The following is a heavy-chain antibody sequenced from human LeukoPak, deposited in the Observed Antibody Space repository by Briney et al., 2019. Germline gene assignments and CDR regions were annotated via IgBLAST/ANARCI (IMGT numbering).Heavy chain of an antibody. V-gene: IGHV3-64*02. D-gene: IGHD1-26*01. CDR3: AREERSLGFQTFDI. CDR2: ISSDGGST. CDR1: GFTFSRYG. Sequence: GGSLRLSCAASGFTFSRYGMHWVRQAPVKGLEYVSGISSDGGSTYYGDSVKGRFTISRDNSKNTVDLQMGSLRPEDMAVYYCAREERSLGFQTFDIWGQGTMVTVSS. J-gene: IGHJ3*02.